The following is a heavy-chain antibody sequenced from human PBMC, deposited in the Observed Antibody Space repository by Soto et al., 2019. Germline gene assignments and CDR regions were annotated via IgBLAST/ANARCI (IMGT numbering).Heavy chain of an antibody. V-gene: IGHV3-23*01. CDR1: GYTFSSYD. CDR2: FSFYGRRDNT. Sequence: EVQLLESGGGLVQPGGSLRLSCVGSGYTFSSYDMTWVRQAQGKGLEWVSSFSFYGRRDNTYYADSVKGRFIISRDNSRNTVYLQMDNLRVEDTAVYYCAKALYNDNGSPNDHWGQGTLVTVSS. CDR3: AKALYNDNGSPNDH. J-gene: IGHJ4*02. D-gene: IGHD1-1*01.